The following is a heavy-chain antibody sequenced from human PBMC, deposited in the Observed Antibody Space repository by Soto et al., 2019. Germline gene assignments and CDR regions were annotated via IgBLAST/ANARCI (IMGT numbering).Heavy chain of an antibody. V-gene: IGHV3-74*01. CDR2: ISGDGNTR. CDR1: GFTFTDYW. Sequence: EVQLFESGGGLVQPGGSLRLSCAASGFTFTDYWMHSVRLTPGTGLVWVSRISGDGNTRTSADPVEGRFTISRDKARNMVYLQMNSPGAEDTAIYYCARGSRGEYGMDVWGQGTTVTFSS. CDR3: ARGSRGEYGMDV. D-gene: IGHD6-13*01. J-gene: IGHJ6*02.